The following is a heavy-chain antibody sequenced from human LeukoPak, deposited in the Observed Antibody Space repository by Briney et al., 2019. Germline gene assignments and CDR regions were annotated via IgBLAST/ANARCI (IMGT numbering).Heavy chain of an antibody. J-gene: IGHJ6*03. D-gene: IGHD3-16*02. Sequence: ASVKVSCKASGYTFTGNYLHWVRQAPGQGLEWMGWINPNSGGTKYAQKFQGRVTMTRDTSISTAYMELSRLRSDDTAVYYCARTDDYVWGSYRCDDYHVDVWGKGTTVTVSS. CDR2: INPNSGGT. CDR3: ARTDDYVWGSYRCDDYHVDV. CDR1: GYTFTGNY. V-gene: IGHV1-2*02.